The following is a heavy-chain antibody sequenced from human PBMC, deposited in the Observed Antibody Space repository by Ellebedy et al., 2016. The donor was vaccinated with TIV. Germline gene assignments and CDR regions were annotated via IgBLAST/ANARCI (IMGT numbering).Heavy chain of an antibody. Sequence: SETLSLTXGVSGGSIRSNNWWHCVRQPPGKGLEWIGEIYHSGTTNYNPSLKSRLTISVDKSKDQFSLRLNSVTAADTAVYFCAREAAAGTDVDWGQGALVTVSS. V-gene: IGHV4-4*02. CDR2: IYHSGTT. CDR3: AREAAAGTDVD. CDR1: GGSIRSNNW. D-gene: IGHD6-13*01. J-gene: IGHJ4*02.